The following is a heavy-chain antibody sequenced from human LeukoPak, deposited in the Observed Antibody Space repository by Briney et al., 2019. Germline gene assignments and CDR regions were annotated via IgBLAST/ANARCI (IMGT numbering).Heavy chain of an antibody. CDR1: GYTFTSYY. CDR3: ARVKKGHDYGDYGWWTRETNFDY. J-gene: IGHJ4*02. CDR2: INPSGGST. Sequence: ASVKVSCKASGYTFTSYYMHWVRQAPGQGLEWMGIINPSGGSTSYAQKFQGRVTMTRDTSTSTVYMELSSLRSEYTAVYYCARVKKGHDYGDYGWWTRETNFDYWGQGTLVTVSS. V-gene: IGHV1-46*01. D-gene: IGHD4-17*01.